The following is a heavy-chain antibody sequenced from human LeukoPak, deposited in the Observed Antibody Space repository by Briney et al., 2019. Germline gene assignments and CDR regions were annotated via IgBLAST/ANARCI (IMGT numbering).Heavy chain of an antibody. D-gene: IGHD6-6*01. V-gene: IGHV1-69*06. J-gene: IGHJ4*02. CDR1: GGTFSSYA. CDR3: ARGHSPGAHSSSSEGYDY. Sequence: SVTVSCKASGGTFSSYAISWVRQAPGQGLEWMGGIIPIFGTANYAQKFQGRVTITADKSTSTAYMELSSLRSEDTAVYYCARGHSPGAHSSSSEGYDYWGQGTLVTVSS. CDR2: IIPIFGTA.